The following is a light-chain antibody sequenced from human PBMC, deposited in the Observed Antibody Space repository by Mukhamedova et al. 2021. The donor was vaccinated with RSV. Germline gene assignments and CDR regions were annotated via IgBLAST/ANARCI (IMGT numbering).Light chain of an antibody. CDR3: QQTYTSPLS. Sequence: WYQRRVHGKAPQLLIHSASTLQTGVSSRFSSGGSGTDFSLTVTSLQREDFALYFCQQTYTSPLSFGGGTRVEIK. CDR2: SAS. J-gene: IGKJ4*01. V-gene: IGKV1-39*01.